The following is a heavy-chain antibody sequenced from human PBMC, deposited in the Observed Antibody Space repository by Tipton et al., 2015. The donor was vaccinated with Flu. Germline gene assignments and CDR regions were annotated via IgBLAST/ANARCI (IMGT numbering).Heavy chain of an antibody. D-gene: IGHD6-6*01. CDR3: ARHEYSSSSPYFDY. Sequence: TLSLTCTVSGGSISSYYWSWIRQPPGKGLEWIGYIYYSGSTNYNPSLKSRVTISVDTSKNQFSLKLSSVTAADTAVYYCARHEYSSSSPYFDYWGQGTLVTVSS. J-gene: IGHJ4*02. CDR2: IYYSGST. CDR1: GGSISSYY. V-gene: IGHV4-59*01.